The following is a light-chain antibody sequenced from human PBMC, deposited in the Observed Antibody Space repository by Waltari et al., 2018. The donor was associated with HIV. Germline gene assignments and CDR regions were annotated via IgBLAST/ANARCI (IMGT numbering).Light chain of an antibody. CDR3: ATWDASLGGSYV. Sequence: QSVLTQPPSASGTPGQRVPISCSGTTSHVGSNFVSWFLQLQGTAPKLLIYRDNQRPSGVPARFSVSKSGASVSLAISGLRSEDEGDYYCATWDASLGGSYVFGTGTTVSVL. CDR1: TSHVGSNF. J-gene: IGLJ1*01. V-gene: IGLV1-47*01. CDR2: RDN.